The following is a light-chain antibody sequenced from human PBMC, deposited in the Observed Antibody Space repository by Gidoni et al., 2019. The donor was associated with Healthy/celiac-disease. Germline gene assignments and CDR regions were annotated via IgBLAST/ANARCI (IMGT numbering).Light chain of an antibody. CDR2: AAS. CDR3: QQSYSTPRT. J-gene: IGKJ1*01. Sequence: DIQMHQSPSSLSASVGDRVTITCRASHSISSYLNWYQQKPGKAPKLLIYAASSLQSGVPSRFSGSGSGTDFTLTISSLQPEDFATYYCQQSYSTPRTFGQGTKVEIK. V-gene: IGKV1-39*01. CDR1: HSISSY.